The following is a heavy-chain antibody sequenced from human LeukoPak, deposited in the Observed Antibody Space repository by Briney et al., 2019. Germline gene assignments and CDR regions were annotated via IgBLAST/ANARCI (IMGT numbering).Heavy chain of an antibody. J-gene: IGHJ4*02. CDR2: INPNSGGT. Sequence: ASVKVSCKASGYTFTGYYMHWVRQAPGQGLEWMGWINPNSGGTNYAQKFQGRVTMTTDTSTSTAYMELRSLRSDDTAVYYCAGDLRRGSSSWYVSGGDYWGQGTLVTVSS. D-gene: IGHD6-13*01. CDR1: GYTFTGYY. V-gene: IGHV1-2*02. CDR3: AGDLRRGSSSWYVSGGDY.